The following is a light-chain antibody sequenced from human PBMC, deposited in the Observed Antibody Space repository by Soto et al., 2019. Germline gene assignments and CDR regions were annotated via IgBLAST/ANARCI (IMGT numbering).Light chain of an antibody. CDR1: SSDVGGYDY. J-gene: IGLJ2*01. V-gene: IGLV2-11*01. CDR3: CSYAGSDTLV. CDR2: DVS. Sequence: QSALTQPRSVSGSPGQSVTVSCTGTSSDVGGYDYVCWYQHRPGQSPKPMIYDVSKRPSGVPDRFSGSKSGNTASLTISGLQAEDEADYYCCSYAGSDTLVFGGGTKLTVL.